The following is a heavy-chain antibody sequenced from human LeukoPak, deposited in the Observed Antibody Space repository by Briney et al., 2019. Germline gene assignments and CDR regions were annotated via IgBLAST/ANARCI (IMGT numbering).Heavy chain of an antibody. Sequence: TGGSLRLSCAASGFTFSDYAMSWVRQTPDKGLEWVSAISGSGGSTYYAASVKDRFTISRDNSKNTLYLQINSLRSEDTAVYYCAKEIDSNGYYDYWGQGTLVTVSS. CDR1: GFTFSDYA. CDR2: ISGSGGST. V-gene: IGHV3-23*01. J-gene: IGHJ4*02. D-gene: IGHD3-22*01. CDR3: AKEIDSNGYYDY.